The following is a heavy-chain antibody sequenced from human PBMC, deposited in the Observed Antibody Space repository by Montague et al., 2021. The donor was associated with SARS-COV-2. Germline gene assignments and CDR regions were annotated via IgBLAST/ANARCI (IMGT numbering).Heavy chain of an antibody. CDR1: RGSVKSYY. CDR2: INHSGTT. V-gene: IGHV4-34*01. D-gene: IGHD2-8*01. Sequence: SETLSLTCAVYRGSVKSYYWTWIRQAPGKGLAWIGEINHSGTTNYNPSLKSRVTVSIDASKRQFSLKLNSVSAADTAVYFCARGRPVQGSIRHFESVSSGVLDLWGPGSLVIVS. CDR3: ARGRPVQGSIRHFESVSSGVLDL. J-gene: IGHJ4*03.